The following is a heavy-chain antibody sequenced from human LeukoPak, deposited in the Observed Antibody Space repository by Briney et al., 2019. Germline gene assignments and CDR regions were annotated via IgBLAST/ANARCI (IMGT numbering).Heavy chain of an antibody. CDR1: GYTFTSCD. Sequence: GASVKVSCKASGYTFTSCDINWVRQATGQGLEWMGWMNPNSGNTGYAQKFQGRVTMTRNTSISTAYVELSSLRSEDTAVYYCARGLRFLEWLPLDYWGQGTLVTVSS. D-gene: IGHD3-3*01. CDR2: MNPNSGNT. CDR3: ARGLRFLEWLPLDY. J-gene: IGHJ4*02. V-gene: IGHV1-8*01.